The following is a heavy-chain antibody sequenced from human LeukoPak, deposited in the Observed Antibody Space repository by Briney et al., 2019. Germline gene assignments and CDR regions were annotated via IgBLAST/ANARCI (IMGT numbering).Heavy chain of an antibody. CDR2: MSSSSYI. D-gene: IGHD1-26*01. CDR1: GFTFSSYT. V-gene: IGHV3-21*01. J-gene: IGHJ4*02. CDR3: AREADRALANYFDY. Sequence: GGSLRLSCVASGFTFSSYTMNWVRQAPGKGLEWVSSMSSSSYIYAADSVKGRFTISRDNAENSLFLQMNSLRAEDTALYYCAREADRALANYFDYWGQGTLVTVSS.